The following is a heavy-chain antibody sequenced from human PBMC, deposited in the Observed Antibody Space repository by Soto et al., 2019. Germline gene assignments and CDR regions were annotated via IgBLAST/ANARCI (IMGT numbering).Heavy chain of an antibody. CDR3: ARDGGQGGEFDY. CDR2: IYYSGST. CDR1: GCSIGCYY. J-gene: IGHJ4*02. D-gene: IGHD3-10*01. Sequence: PSETLSLTWTVSGCSIGCYYWIWLRQPPGKGLEWIGYIYYSGSTNYNPSLKSRVTISVDTSKNQFSLKLSSVTAADTAVYYCARDGGQGGEFDYWGQGTLVTVSS. V-gene: IGHV4-59*01.